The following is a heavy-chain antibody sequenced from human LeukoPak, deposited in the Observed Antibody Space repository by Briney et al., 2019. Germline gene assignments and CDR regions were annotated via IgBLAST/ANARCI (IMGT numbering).Heavy chain of an antibody. V-gene: IGHV1-69*04. CDR2: IIPILGIA. J-gene: IGHJ6*02. Sequence: ASVTVSCKASGGTFSSYAISWVRQAPGQGLEWMGRIIPILGIANYAQKFQGRVTITADKSTSTAYMELSSLRSEDTAVYYCASAPSQWLVQDYYYYGMDVWGQGTTVTVSS. CDR3: ASAPSQWLVQDYYYYGMDV. CDR1: GGTFSSYA. D-gene: IGHD6-19*01.